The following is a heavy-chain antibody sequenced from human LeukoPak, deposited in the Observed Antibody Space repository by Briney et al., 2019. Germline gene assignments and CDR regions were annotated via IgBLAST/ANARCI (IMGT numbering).Heavy chain of an antibody. V-gene: IGHV3-33*06. CDR1: GFTFSSYG. D-gene: IGHD5-24*01. CDR2: IWYDGSNK. CDR3: AKEVEMATIFDY. J-gene: IGHJ4*02. Sequence: GRSLRLSCAASGFTFSSYGMHWVRQAPGKGLEWVAVIWYDGSNKYYADSVKGRFTISRDNSKNTLYLQMNSLRAEDTAVYYCAKEVEMATIFDYWGQGTLVTVSS.